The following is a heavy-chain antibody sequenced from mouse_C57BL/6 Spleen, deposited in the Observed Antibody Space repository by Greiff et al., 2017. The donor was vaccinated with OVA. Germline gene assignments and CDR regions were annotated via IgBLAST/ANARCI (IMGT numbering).Heavy chain of an antibody. CDR2: ISSGGDYI. J-gene: IGHJ1*03. V-gene: IGHV5-9-1*02. D-gene: IGHD1-1*01. Sequence: EVMLVESGEGLVKPGGSLKLSCAASGFTLSSYAMSWVRQTPEKRLEWVAYISSGGDYIYYADTVKGRFTISRDNARNTLYLQMSSLKSEDTAMYYCTRVSITTVVAEYFDVWGTGTTVTVSS. CDR1: GFTLSSYA. CDR3: TRVSITTVVAEYFDV.